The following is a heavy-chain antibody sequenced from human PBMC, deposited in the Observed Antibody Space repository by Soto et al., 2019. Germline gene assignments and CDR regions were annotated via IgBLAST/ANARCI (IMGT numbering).Heavy chain of an antibody. V-gene: IGHV4-31*03. CDR3: ARGQYYYGSGSYLRPRPLFDY. D-gene: IGHD3-10*01. CDR2: IYYSGST. Sequence: QVQLQESGPGLVKPSQTLSLTCTVSGGSISSGGYYWSWIRQHPGKGLEWIGYIYYSGSTYYNPSLKSRVTIAVDTCKNQFSLKLSSVTAADTAVYYWARGQYYYGSGSYLRPRPLFDYWGQGTLVTVSS. J-gene: IGHJ4*02. CDR1: GGSISSGGYY.